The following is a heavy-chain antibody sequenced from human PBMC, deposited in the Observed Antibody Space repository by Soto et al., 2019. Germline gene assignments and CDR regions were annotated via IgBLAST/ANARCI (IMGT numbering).Heavy chain of an antibody. V-gene: IGHV1-46*01. CDR3: ARDVNILTGYYDDYYYYGMDV. J-gene: IGHJ6*02. Sequence: QVQLVQSGAEVKKPGASVKVSCKASGYTFTSYYMHCVRQAPGQGLEWMGIINPSGGSTSYAQKVQGRGTMTRDTSTSTVYMELSSLRSEDTAVYYCARDVNILTGYYDDYYYYGMDVWGQGTTVTVSS. CDR2: INPSGGST. CDR1: GYTFTSYY. D-gene: IGHD3-9*01.